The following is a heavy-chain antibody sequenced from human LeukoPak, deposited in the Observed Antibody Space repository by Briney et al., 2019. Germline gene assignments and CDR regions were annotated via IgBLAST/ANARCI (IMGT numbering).Heavy chain of an antibody. D-gene: IGHD2-2*01. V-gene: IGHV3-20*04. CDR1: GFSFDDYG. CDR2: ITWNADST. J-gene: IGHJ4*02. CDR3: ARDHHCSSATCPSDY. Sequence: PGGSLRLSCTASGFSFDDYGMSWVRQAPGKGLEWVSGITWNADSTGYVDFVKGRFTVSRDNAKNSLYLQMDSLRAEDTALYYCARDHHCSSATCPSDYWGLGTLVTVSS.